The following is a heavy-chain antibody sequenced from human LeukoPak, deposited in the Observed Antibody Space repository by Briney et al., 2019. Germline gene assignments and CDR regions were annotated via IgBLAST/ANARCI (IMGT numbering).Heavy chain of an antibody. CDR2: ISSSGSTI. D-gene: IGHD6-19*01. V-gene: IGHV3-11*01. J-gene: IGHJ5*02. CDR3: ARDPRKFRYSSGWNWFDP. CDR1: GFTFSDYY. Sequence: NPGGSLRLSCAASGFTFSDYYMSWIRQAPGKGLEWVSYISSSGSTIYYADSVKGRFTISRDNAKNSLYLQMNSLRAEDTAVYYCARDPRKFRYSSGWNWFDPWGQGTLVTVSS.